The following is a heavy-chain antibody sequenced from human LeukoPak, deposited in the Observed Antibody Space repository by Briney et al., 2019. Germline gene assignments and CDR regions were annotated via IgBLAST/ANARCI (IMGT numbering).Heavy chain of an antibody. V-gene: IGHV3-23*01. Sequence: GGSLRLSCVPSGFTFSTYPMTWVRQAPGKGLECVALISQSGGHTYYADSVKGRFTVSRDNSKNTLYLQMNSLRADDTAVYYCAKEMGLRERSAFDIWGQGTMVTVSS. CDR1: GFTFSTYP. CDR2: ISQSGGHT. CDR3: AKEMGLRERSAFDI. J-gene: IGHJ3*02. D-gene: IGHD4/OR15-4a*01.